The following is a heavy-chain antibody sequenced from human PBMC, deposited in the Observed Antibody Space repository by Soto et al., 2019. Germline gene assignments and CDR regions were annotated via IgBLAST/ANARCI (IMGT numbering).Heavy chain of an antibody. Sequence: EVQLLESGGGLGQPGGSLRLSCAASGFTFSSYAMNWVRQAPGKGLEWVSLISDSGGTTYYADSVKGRFTISRDNSKNARYLQMISLRAEDTALYYCAKDVSPRRYWYFDLWGRGTLVTVSS. J-gene: IGHJ2*01. CDR1: GFTFSSYA. CDR3: AKDVSPRRYWYFDL. CDR2: ISDSGGTT. D-gene: IGHD1-1*01. V-gene: IGHV3-23*01.